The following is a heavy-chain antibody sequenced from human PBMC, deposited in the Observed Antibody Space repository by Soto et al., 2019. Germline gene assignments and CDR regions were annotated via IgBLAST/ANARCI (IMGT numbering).Heavy chain of an antibody. CDR1: DGSISSGYYY. CDR3: GRDPWARGVAY. Sequence: QVQLRESGPGLVKPSQTLSLTCTVSDGSISSGYYYWSWIRQPPGKGLECIGPIYYSGSTYYNPSLKSRVTISLDTAKNQFSRKLSSVTAADTAVDYCGRDPWARGVAYWGQGTLVTVSS. D-gene: IGHD3-16*01. CDR2: IYYSGST. J-gene: IGHJ4*02. V-gene: IGHV4-30-4*01.